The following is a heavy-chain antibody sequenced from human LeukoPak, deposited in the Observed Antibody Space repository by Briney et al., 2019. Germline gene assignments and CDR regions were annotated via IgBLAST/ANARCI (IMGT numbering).Heavy chain of an antibody. D-gene: IGHD6-19*01. J-gene: IGHJ6*02. CDR2: ISSSGSTI. CDR3: ARGVAVAGKGDYYYYGMDV. CDR1: GLTFSDYY. V-gene: IGHV3-11*01. Sequence: GGSLRLSCAASGLTFSDYYMSWIRQAPGKGLEWVSYISSSGSTIYYADSVKGRFTISRDNAKNSLYLQMNSLRAEDTAVYYCARGVAVAGKGDYYYYGMDVWGQGTTVTVSS.